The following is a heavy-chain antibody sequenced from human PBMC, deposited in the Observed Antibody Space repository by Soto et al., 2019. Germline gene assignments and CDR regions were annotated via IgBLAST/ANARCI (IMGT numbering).Heavy chain of an antibody. CDR2: ISHDGGT. CDR1: GGSFDDFD. Sequence: QVQLQQWGAGLLRPSETLSLTCAFYGGSFDDFDWSWVRQSPGKGLEWVGEISHDGGTNYSPSLASRVSISVDTPKNQFSLHQRSVTAADTGLYYCARGQLVWYGDLTPYHRDMDVWGQGTTVTVSS. CDR3: ARGQLVWYGDLTPYHRDMDV. V-gene: IGHV4-34*02. J-gene: IGHJ6*02. D-gene: IGHD3-10*01.